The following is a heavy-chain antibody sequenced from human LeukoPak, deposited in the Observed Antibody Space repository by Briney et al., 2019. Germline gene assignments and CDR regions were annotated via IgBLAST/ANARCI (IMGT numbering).Heavy chain of an antibody. CDR3: ARDPYSGSYGPYYYYYMDV. CDR2: ITSGSSYI. CDR1: GFTFSSYN. Sequence: GGSLRLSCAASGFTFSSYNMNWVRQAPGKGLEWVSSITSGSSYIYYADSVKGRFTISRDNAKNSLYLQMDSLRVEDTAVYYCARDPYSGSYGPYYYYYMDVWGKGTTVTISS. J-gene: IGHJ6*03. V-gene: IGHV3-21*06. D-gene: IGHD1-26*01.